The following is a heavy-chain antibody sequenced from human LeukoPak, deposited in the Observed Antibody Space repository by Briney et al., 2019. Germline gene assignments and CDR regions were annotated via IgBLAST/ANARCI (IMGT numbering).Heavy chain of an antibody. CDR1: GFTFGSYA. CDR3: AKGPYYYDSSGYYYDYFDY. J-gene: IGHJ4*02. Sequence: GGSLRLSCAASGFTFGSYAMSWVRQAPGKGLEWVSAISGSGGSTYYADSVKGRFTISRDNSKNTLYLQMNSLRVEDTAVYYCAKGPYYYDSSGYYYDYFDYWGQGTLVTVSS. CDR2: ISGSGGST. D-gene: IGHD3-22*01. V-gene: IGHV3-23*01.